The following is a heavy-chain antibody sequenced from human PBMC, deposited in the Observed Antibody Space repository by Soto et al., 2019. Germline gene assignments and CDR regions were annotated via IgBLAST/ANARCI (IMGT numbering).Heavy chain of an antibody. CDR2: ISSSSSYI. CDR1: GFTFSSYS. Sequence: GGALRLSRADSGFTFSSYSRNWVRQAPGKGLECVSSISSSSSYIYYADSVKGRFTISRDNAKNSLYLQMNSLRAEDTAVYYCARQRREGSYGMDVWGQGTTVTVSS. J-gene: IGHJ6*02. CDR3: ARQRREGSYGMDV. V-gene: IGHV3-21*01.